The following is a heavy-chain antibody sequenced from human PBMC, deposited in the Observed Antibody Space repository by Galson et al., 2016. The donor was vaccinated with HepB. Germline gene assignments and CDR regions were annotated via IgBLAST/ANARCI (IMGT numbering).Heavy chain of an antibody. J-gene: IGHJ4*02. V-gene: IGHV3-9*01. D-gene: IGHD6-13*01. CDR1: GFSFKDHA. CDR3: AKDFGLAAAGRLES. Sequence: SLRLSCAASGFSFKDHAMHWVRQGPGKGLEWVSGINWNSANIGYADSVKGRFTISRDNARDTLHLQMNGLRPEDTALYFCAKDFGLAAAGRLESWGQGILVTVSS. CDR2: INWNSANI.